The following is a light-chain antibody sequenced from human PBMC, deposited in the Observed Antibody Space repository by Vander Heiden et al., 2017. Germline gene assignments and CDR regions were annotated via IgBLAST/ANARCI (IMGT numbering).Light chain of an antibody. Sequence: DIQMTQSPSSLSASVGDRVTITCRASQGISNYLAWYQQKPGKVPKLLLYAASTLQSGVPSRFSGSGSGTDFTLTISSLQPEDVATNYCRKENSAPWTFGQGTKVEIK. CDR1: QGISNY. CDR3: RKENSAPWT. V-gene: IGKV1-27*01. CDR2: AAS. J-gene: IGKJ1*01.